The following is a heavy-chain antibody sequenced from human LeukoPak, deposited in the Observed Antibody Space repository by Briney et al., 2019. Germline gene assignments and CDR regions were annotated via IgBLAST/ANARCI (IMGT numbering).Heavy chain of an antibody. CDR2: TYYRSEWYN. CDR3: ARAQDYYYYMDV. CDR1: GDSVSTNSAT. J-gene: IGHJ6*03. V-gene: IGHV6-1*01. Sequence: SQTLSLTCDISGDSVSTNSATWNWIRQSPSRGLEWLGRTYYRSEWYNDYAVSVKSRITINPDTSKNQFSLQLHSVTPEDTAVYYCARAQDYYYYMDVWGKGTTVTASS.